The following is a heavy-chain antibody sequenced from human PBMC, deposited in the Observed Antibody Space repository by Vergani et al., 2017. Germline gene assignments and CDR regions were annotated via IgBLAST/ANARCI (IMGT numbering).Heavy chain of an antibody. V-gene: IGHV1-8*02. CDR2: INPNSGKT. D-gene: IGHD1-1*01. CDR1: GYTFTGYY. J-gene: IGHJ6*03. Sequence: QVQLVQSGAEVKKPGASVKVSCKASGYTFTGYYMHWVRQAPGQGLEWMGWINPNSGKTGYAQKFQGRVTFTRNTSISTAYMEVSSLRSEDTAVYYCARGRVQSWRLSYYYYMGVWGKGTTVTVSS. CDR3: ARGRVQSWRLSYYYYMGV.